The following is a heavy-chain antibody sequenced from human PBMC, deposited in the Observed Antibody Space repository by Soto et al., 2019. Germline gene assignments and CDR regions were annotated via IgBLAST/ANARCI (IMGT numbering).Heavy chain of an antibody. Sequence: GASVKVACTASGYTFSVYYMHWVRPAPGQGLEWMGWINPNSGGTNYAQKFQGWVTITADKSTSTAYMELSSLRSEDTAVYYCARQHYDILTGPTVDGMDVWGQGTTVTVSS. CDR3: ARQHYDILTGPTVDGMDV. CDR2: INPNSGGT. D-gene: IGHD3-9*01. V-gene: IGHV1-2*04. J-gene: IGHJ6*02. CDR1: GYTFSVYY.